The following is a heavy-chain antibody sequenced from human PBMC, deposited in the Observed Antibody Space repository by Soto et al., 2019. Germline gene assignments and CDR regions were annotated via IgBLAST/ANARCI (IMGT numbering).Heavy chain of an antibody. CDR3: ASVRGIDPSMDV. CDR2: IYYSGST. J-gene: IGHJ6*02. Sequence: SETLSLTCTVSGGSISSGGYYWSWIRQHPGKGLEWIGYIYYSGSTYYNPSLKSRVTISVDTSKNQFSLKLSSVTAADTAVYYCASVRGIDPSMDVWGQGTTVTVSS. V-gene: IGHV4-31*03. CDR1: GGSISSGGYY. D-gene: IGHD3-16*01.